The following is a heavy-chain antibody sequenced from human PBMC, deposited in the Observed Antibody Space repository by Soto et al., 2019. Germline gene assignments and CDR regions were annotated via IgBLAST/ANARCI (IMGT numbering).Heavy chain of an antibody. Sequence: QVQLQESGPGLVKPSQTLSLTCTVSGGSISSGGYYWSWIRQHPGKGLEWIGYIYYSGSTYYNPSLKSRVTISVDTSKNQFSLKLSSVTAADTAVYYCARDASPRGIAARYYYGMDVWGQGTTVTVSS. J-gene: IGHJ6*02. CDR1: GGSISSGGYY. CDR2: IYYSGST. CDR3: ARDASPRGIAARYYYGMDV. D-gene: IGHD6-6*01. V-gene: IGHV4-31*03.